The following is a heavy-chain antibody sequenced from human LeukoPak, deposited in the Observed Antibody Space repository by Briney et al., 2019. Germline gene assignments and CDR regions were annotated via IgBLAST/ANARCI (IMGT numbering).Heavy chain of an antibody. CDR1: GFTFSSYD. V-gene: IGHV3-21*01. D-gene: IGHD3-10*01. Sequence: GGSLRLSCAASGFTFSSYDMNWVRQAPGKGLEWVSSISSSSSYIYHADSVKGRFTISRDNAKNSLYLQINSLRAEDTAVYYCARDGGGFGELLLAIDYWGQGTLVIVSS. CDR2: ISSSSSYI. CDR3: ARDGGGFGELLLAIDY. J-gene: IGHJ4*02.